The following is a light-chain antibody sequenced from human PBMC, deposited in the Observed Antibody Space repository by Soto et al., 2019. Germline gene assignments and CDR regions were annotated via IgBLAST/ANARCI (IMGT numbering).Light chain of an antibody. CDR3: QQFNSKVWT. V-gene: IGKV1-5*01. CDR2: EAS. Sequence: DIQRTQSPSTLSASVGDTVTITCRASQSVSRWLNWYQQKSGKAPRLLIYEASNLEIGVPSRFSGSGSGTEFILTINSLQPADSATYYCQQFNSKVWTFGQGTKVEI. J-gene: IGKJ1*01. CDR1: QSVSRW.